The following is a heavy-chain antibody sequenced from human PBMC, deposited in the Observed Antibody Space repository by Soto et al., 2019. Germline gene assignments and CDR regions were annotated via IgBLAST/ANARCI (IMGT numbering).Heavy chain of an antibody. CDR2: IYYSGYT. V-gene: IGHV4-59*08. Sequence: QVQLQESGPGRVKPSETLSLTCTASGGSISPYYWRWIRQPPGEGMEWLGYIYYSGYTNYNPSLKSRLTISVDTSKNQFSLRLSSVTAADTAVYFCASLIRDASGSYRLDYWGRGTLVTVSS. J-gene: IGHJ4*02. CDR3: ASLIRDASGSYRLDY. D-gene: IGHD3-10*01. CDR1: GGSISPYY.